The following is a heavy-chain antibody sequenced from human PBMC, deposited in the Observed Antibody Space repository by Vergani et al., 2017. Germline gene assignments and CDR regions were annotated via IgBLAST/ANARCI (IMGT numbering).Heavy chain of an antibody. Sequence: VHLVEAGGGLVQPGRSLRLSCAASGFTFDDYAMHWVRQAPGKGLEWVAIIYYDGSKKYYADSVKGRFTISRDNSRNTLDLLMSSLRAEDTAIYYCVREGSYCGSTTCRNPSYVYYYHMDVWGEGTTVTVSS. CDR3: VREGSYCGSTTCRNPSYVYYYHMDV. V-gene: IGHV3-33*08. D-gene: IGHD2-21*01. CDR2: IYYDGSKK. CDR1: GFTFDDYA. J-gene: IGHJ6*03.